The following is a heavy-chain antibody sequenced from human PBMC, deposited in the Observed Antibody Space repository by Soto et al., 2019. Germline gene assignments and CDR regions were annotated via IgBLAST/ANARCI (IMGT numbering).Heavy chain of an antibody. CDR2: INSDGSST. V-gene: IGHV3-74*01. CDR3: ARDIVVVVATSDYGMDV. D-gene: IGHD2-15*01. CDR1: GFTFSSYW. Sequence: EVQLVESGGGLVQPGGSLRLSCAASGFTFSSYWMHWVRQVPGKGLVWVSRINSDGSSTTYADSVRGRFTISRDNAKNTLYLQMHSLRAEDTAVYYCARDIVVVVATSDYGMDVWGQWTTVTVSS. J-gene: IGHJ6*02.